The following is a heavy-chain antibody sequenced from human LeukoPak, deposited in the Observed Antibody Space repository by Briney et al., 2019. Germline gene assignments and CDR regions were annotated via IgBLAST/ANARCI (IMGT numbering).Heavy chain of an antibody. D-gene: IGHD2-2*01. Sequence: SETLSLTCTVSGYSISSGYYWGWIRQPPGKGLEWIGSIYHSGSTYYNPSLKSRVTISVDTSKNQFSLRLSSVTAADTAVYYCARGIVVPAAYYYYYYMDVWGKGTTVTISS. CDR1: GYSISSGYY. CDR3: ARGIVVPAAYYYYYYMDV. V-gene: IGHV4-38-2*02. J-gene: IGHJ6*03. CDR2: IYHSGST.